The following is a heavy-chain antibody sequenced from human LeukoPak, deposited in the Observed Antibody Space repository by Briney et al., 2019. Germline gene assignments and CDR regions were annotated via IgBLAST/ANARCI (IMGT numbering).Heavy chain of an antibody. Sequence: GGSLRLSCAPSGFTFSTYAMHWVRQAPGKGLEWVAVISFDGTNKYYADHVKGRFTISRDNSENTLYLQVNSLRAEDTAVYYCAREGSSGSSFRWFDPWGQGTLVTVSS. CDR1: GFTFSTYA. V-gene: IGHV3-30*04. CDR2: ISFDGTNK. D-gene: IGHD1-26*01. CDR3: AREGSSGSSFRWFDP. J-gene: IGHJ5*02.